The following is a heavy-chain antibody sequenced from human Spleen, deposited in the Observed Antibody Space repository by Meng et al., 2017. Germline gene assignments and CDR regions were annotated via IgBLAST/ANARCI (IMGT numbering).Heavy chain of an antibody. D-gene: IGHD2-15*01. Sequence: GSLRLSCAVYGGSFSGYYWSWIRQPPGKGLEWSGEINHSGSTNYNPSLKSRVTISVDTSKNQFSLKLSSVTAADTAVYYCARINWGYCSGGSCVGEYYFDYWGQGTLVTVSS. CDR3: ARINWGYCSGGSCVGEYYFDY. CDR1: GGSFSGYY. V-gene: IGHV4-34*01. J-gene: IGHJ4*02. CDR2: INHSGST.